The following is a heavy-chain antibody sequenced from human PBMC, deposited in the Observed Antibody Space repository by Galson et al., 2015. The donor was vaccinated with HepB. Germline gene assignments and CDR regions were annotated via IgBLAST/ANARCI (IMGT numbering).Heavy chain of an antibody. J-gene: IGHJ3*02. Sequence: QSGAEVKKPGESLKISCKASGYTFTSYGISWVRQAPGQGLEWMGWISGYNGNTNYAQKLQGRVTMTTDTSTSTAYMELRSLRSDDTAVYYCARAMEYYDSSGYYYVRTDAFDIWGQGTMVTVSS. D-gene: IGHD3-22*01. CDR2: ISGYNGNT. CDR1: GYTFTSYG. V-gene: IGHV1-18*01. CDR3: ARAMEYYDSSGYYYVRTDAFDI.